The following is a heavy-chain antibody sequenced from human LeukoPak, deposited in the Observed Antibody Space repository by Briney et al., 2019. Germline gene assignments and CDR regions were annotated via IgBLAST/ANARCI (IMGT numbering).Heavy chain of an antibody. CDR2: IYYSGST. CDR1: GGSISSSSYY. CDR3: ARRRRYYYDSSGYSRTSRYFDY. D-gene: IGHD3-22*01. V-gene: IGHV4-39*07. Sequence: SETLSLTCTVSGGSISSSSYYWGWIRRPPGKGLEWIGSIYYSGSTYYNPSLKSRVTISVDTSKNQFSLKLSSVTAADTAVYYCARRRRYYYDSSGYSRTSRYFDYWGQGTLVTVSS. J-gene: IGHJ4*02.